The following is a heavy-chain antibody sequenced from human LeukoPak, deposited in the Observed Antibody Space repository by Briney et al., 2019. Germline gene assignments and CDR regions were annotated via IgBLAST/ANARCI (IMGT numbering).Heavy chain of an antibody. CDR2: INSDGSST. J-gene: IGHJ5*02. Sequence: GGSLRLSCAASGFTFSSYWMHWVRQAPGKGLVWVSRINSDGSSTSYADSVKGRFTISRDNAKNTLYLQMNGLRAEDTAVYYCAREGTGYSSSWYVRSRSWFDPWGQGTLVTVSS. CDR1: GFTFSSYW. CDR3: AREGTGYSSSWYVRSRSWFDP. V-gene: IGHV3-74*01. D-gene: IGHD6-13*01.